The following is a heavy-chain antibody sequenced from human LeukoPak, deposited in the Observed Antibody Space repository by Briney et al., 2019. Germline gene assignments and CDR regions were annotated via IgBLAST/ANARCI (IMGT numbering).Heavy chain of an antibody. Sequence: SETLSLTCTVSGGSISSYYWSWIRQPPGKGLEWIGYIYYSGSTNYNPSLKSRVTISVDRSQNQFSLKLSSVTAADTAVYYCVRGYYGSGSYDLDYWGQGTLVTVSS. D-gene: IGHD3-10*01. CDR2: IYYSGST. CDR3: VRGYYGSGSYDLDY. V-gene: IGHV4-59*12. CDR1: GGSISSYY. J-gene: IGHJ4*02.